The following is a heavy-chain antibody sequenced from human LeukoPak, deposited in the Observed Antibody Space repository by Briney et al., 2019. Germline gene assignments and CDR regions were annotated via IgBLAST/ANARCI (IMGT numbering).Heavy chain of an antibody. D-gene: IGHD5-12*01. Sequence: PSETLSLTCAVYGGSFSGYYWSWIRQPPGKGLEWIGEINHSGSTNYNPSLKSRVTISVDTSKNQFSLKLSSVTAADTAVYYCAREVATIPRYAFDIWGQGTMVTVSS. CDR2: INHSGST. J-gene: IGHJ3*02. V-gene: IGHV4-34*01. CDR3: AREVATIPRYAFDI. CDR1: GGSFSGYY.